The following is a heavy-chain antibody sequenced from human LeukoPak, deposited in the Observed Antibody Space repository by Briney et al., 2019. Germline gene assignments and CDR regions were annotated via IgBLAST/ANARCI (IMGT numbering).Heavy chain of an antibody. CDR3: ARGPFSFGVDNAFDI. V-gene: IGHV4-30-2*01. CDR1: GGSISSGGYS. J-gene: IGHJ3*02. D-gene: IGHD3-3*01. Sequence: SETLSLTCAVSGGSISSGGYSWSWIRQPPGKGLEWIGYIYHSGSTYYNPSLKSRVTISVDRSKNQFSLKLSSVTAADTAVYYCARGPFSFGVDNAFDIWGQGTMVTVSS. CDR2: IYHSGST.